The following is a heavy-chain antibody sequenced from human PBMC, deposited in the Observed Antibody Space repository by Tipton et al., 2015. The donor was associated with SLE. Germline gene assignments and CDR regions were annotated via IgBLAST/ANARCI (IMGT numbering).Heavy chain of an antibody. Sequence: SLRLSCVASGFTFSSYWMSWVRQAPGKGLEWVANIKQDGSEKYYVGSVKGRFTISRDNSKNTLYLQMNSLRAEDTAVYYCAKDEYSGSSNWFDPWGQGTLVTVSS. J-gene: IGHJ5*02. CDR2: IKQDGSEK. D-gene: IGHD1-26*01. CDR1: GFTFSSYW. CDR3: AKDEYSGSSNWFDP. V-gene: IGHV3-7*01.